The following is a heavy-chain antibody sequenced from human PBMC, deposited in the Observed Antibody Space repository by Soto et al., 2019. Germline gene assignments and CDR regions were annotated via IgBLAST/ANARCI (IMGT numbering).Heavy chain of an antibody. D-gene: IGHD6-13*01. CDR3: GRLGYSSSWWYVDL. CDR1: GGSQLSSTYY. CDR2: IYYSGST. Sequence: QLQLQESGPGLVKPSETLSLTCTVSGGSQLSSTYYWGWIRQPPGQGPEWIGSIYYSGSTYHNPPLQSRVTSYVDTSNNQFPRRRGAVGAADTAVDYCGRLGYSSSWWYVDLCGRGTLVNVSS. J-gene: IGHJ2*01. V-gene: IGHV4-39*01.